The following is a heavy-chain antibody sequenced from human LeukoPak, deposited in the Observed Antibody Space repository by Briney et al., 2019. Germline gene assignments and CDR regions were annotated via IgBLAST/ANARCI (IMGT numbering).Heavy chain of an antibody. Sequence: GGSLRLSCAASGFTFSNYWIHWVRQVPGKGLVCVSRIDRDGTTTRYADSVKGRFTISRDNAKNTVYLQINSLTAEDTAVYYCARHIYGAGSPTGGAFDVWGQGTMVTVSS. CDR2: IDRDGTTT. D-gene: IGHD3-10*01. CDR1: GFTFSNYW. J-gene: IGHJ3*01. V-gene: IGHV3-74*01. CDR3: ARHIYGAGSPTGGAFDV.